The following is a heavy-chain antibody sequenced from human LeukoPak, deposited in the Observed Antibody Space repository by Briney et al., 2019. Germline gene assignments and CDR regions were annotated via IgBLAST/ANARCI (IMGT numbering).Heavy chain of an antibody. D-gene: IGHD6-13*01. CDR2: IIPIFGTA. Sequence: ASVKVSCEASGGTFSSYAISWVRQAPGQGLEWMGGIIPIFGTANYAQKFQGRVTITADESTSTAYMELSSLRSEDTAVYYCAREGYSSSWYFDYWGQGTLVTVSS. CDR1: GGTFSSYA. J-gene: IGHJ4*02. V-gene: IGHV1-69*13. CDR3: AREGYSSSWYFDY.